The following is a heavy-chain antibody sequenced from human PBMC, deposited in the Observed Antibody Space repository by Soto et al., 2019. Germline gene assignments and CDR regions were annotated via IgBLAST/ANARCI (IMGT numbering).Heavy chain of an antibody. V-gene: IGHV3-15*07. CDR2: IKSKTDGGTT. Sequence: GGSLRLSCAASGFTFSNAWMNWVRQAPGKGLEWVGRIKSKTDGGTTDYAAPVKGRFTISRDDSKNTLYLQMNSLKTEDTAVYYCTTVYCGGDCYPEYYYYYGMDVWGQGTTVTVSS. CDR3: TTVYCGGDCYPEYYYYYGMDV. CDR1: GFTFSNAW. D-gene: IGHD2-21*02. J-gene: IGHJ6*02.